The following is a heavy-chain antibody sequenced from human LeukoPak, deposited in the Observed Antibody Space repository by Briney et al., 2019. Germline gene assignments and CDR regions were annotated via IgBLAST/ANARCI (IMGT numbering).Heavy chain of an antibody. V-gene: IGHV4-59*01. CDR2: IYSSGTT. D-gene: IGHD3-22*01. Sequence: SETLSLTCSVSGGSINNYYWTWIRQPPAKGLEWIGYIYSSGTTKCNPSLKSRVTIVIDTSRNKISLKLSSVTAADTAVYYCARGRANYDSTGYYYWGQGILVTVSS. J-gene: IGHJ4*02. CDR1: GGSINNYY. CDR3: ARGRANYDSTGYYY.